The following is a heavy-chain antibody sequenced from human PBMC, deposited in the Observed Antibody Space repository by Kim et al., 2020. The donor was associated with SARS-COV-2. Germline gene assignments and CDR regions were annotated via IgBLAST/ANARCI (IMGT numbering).Heavy chain of an antibody. CDR3: ARGGPPYDILTGSNWFDP. D-gene: IGHD3-9*01. J-gene: IGHJ5*02. CDR1: GFTFSSYS. V-gene: IGHV3-48*04. CDR2: ISSSSSTI. Sequence: GGSLRLSCAASGFTFSSYSMNWVRQAPGKGLEWVSYISSSSSTIYYADSVKGRFTISRDNAKNSLYLQMNSLRAEDTAVYYCARGGPPYDILTGSNWFDPWGQGTLVTVSS.